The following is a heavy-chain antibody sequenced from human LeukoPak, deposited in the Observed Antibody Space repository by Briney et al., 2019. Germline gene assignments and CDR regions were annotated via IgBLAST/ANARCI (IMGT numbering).Heavy chain of an antibody. J-gene: IGHJ4*02. Sequence: SETLSLTCTVSGGSISGYFWTWIGQLAGKGLEWIGRIYSSGSNNYNPSLKSRVTMSLDTSKNHFSLNLTSVTAADTAVYYCAREPTSGREPTSGRPLDYWGQGTLVTVSS. D-gene: IGHD5-12*01. V-gene: IGHV4-4*07. CDR1: GGSISGYF. CDR2: IYSSGSN. CDR3: AREPTSGREPTSGRPLDY.